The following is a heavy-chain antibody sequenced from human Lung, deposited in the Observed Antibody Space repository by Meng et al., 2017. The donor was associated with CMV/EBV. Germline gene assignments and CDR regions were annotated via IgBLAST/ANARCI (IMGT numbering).Heavy chain of an antibody. CDR3: AKSSDNGWSS. D-gene: IGHD6-19*01. Sequence: VQLVQSGAEVKMPGASVKISCQASGYTFSGFYMNWARQAPGHGLEWLGRVNPVSDDTHYAQKFVGRLTVTRGATINTAFMELTSLRPDDTAVYYCAKSSDNGWSSWGPGTLVTVYS. J-gene: IGHJ4*01. V-gene: IGHV1-2*06. CDR2: VNPVSDDT. CDR1: GYTFSGFY.